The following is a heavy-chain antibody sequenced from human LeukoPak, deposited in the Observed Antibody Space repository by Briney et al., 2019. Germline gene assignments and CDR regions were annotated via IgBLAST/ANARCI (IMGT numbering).Heavy chain of an antibody. V-gene: IGHV4-59*01. CDR3: ARGHSSSWYYFDY. Sequence: SETLSLTCTVSGGSISTYYWTWIRQPPGKGLEWIGCIYYSGSTDYNPSLKSRVTISVDTSKNQFSLKLSSVTAADTAVYYCARGHSSSWYYFDYWGQGALVTVSS. D-gene: IGHD6-13*01. CDR1: GGSISTYY. CDR2: IYYSGST. J-gene: IGHJ4*02.